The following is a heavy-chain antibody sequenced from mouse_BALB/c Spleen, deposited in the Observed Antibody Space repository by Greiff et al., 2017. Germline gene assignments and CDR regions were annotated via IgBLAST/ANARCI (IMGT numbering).Heavy chain of an antibody. CDR1: GFSLTGYG. V-gene: IGHV2-6-7*01. D-gene: IGHD1-1*01. Sequence: QVQLKESGPGLVAPSQSLSITCTVSGFSLTGYGVTGVRQPPGKGLEGLGMIWGDGSTDYNSALKSRLSISKDNSKSQVFLKMNSLQTDDTARYYCASGNYYGSSYNYAMDYWGQGTSVTVSS. J-gene: IGHJ4*01. CDR3: ASGNYYGSSYNYAMDY. CDR2: IWGDGST.